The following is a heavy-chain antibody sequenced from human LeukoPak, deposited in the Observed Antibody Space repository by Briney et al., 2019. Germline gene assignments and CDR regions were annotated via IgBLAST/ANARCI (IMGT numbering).Heavy chain of an antibody. V-gene: IGHV3-7*01. Sequence: GGSLRLSCAGSGFTFSSHWMGWVRQAPGKGLEWVANIGPDGNEKNNVDSVKGRFTISRENAKNSLYLQMHSLKADETAIYFCARVLLGNAHDAMDVWGQGTTITVSS. CDR1: GFTFSSHW. J-gene: IGHJ6*02. CDR2: IGPDGNEK. D-gene: IGHD3-16*01. CDR3: ARVLLGNAHDAMDV.